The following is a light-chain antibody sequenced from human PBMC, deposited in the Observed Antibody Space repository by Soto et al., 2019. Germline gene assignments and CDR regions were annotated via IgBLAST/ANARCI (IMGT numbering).Light chain of an antibody. CDR1: SSDVGSYNL. Sequence: QSALTQPASVSGSPEQSITISCTGTSSDVGSYNLVSWYQQHPGKAPKLMIYEGNKRPSGVSNRFSGSKSGNTASLTISGLQSEDESDYYCCSYAGSSTFYVVFGGGTKLTVL. J-gene: IGLJ2*01. CDR3: CSYAGSSTFYVV. V-gene: IGLV2-23*03. CDR2: EGN.